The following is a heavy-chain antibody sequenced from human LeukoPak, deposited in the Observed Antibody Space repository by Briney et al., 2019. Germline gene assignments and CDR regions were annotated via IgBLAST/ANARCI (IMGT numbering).Heavy chain of an antibody. D-gene: IGHD4-23*01. J-gene: IGHJ3*02. CDR1: GLSFSNSA. Sequence: SVKVSCKSSGLSFSNSAVQWVRQARGQRLEWIGWIIVGSGTTNYAQSLQGRLTITRDMSTNTAYMELSSLRSEDTAVYYCAAERYGGISDCCNFEISGQGTMVTVSS. CDR2: IIVGSGTT. V-gene: IGHV1-58*01. CDR3: AAERYGGISDCCNFEI.